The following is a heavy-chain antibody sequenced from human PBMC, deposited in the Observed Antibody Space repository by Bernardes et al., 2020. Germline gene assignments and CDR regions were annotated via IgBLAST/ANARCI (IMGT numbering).Heavy chain of an antibody. Sequence: ASVKVSCKASGYTFTSYDINWVRQATGQGLEWMGWMNPNSGNTGYAQKFQGRVTMTRNTSISTAYMELSSLRSEDTAVYYCARAPGWGSGYRNIDNWFDPWGQGTLVTVSS. D-gene: IGHD3-22*01. V-gene: IGHV1-8*01. J-gene: IGHJ5*02. CDR3: ARAPGWGSGYRNIDNWFDP. CDR2: MNPNSGNT. CDR1: GYTFTSYD.